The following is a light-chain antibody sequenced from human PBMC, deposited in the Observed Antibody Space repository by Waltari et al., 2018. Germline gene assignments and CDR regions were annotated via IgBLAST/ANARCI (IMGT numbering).Light chain of an antibody. Sequence: ETVLTQPPATLSVSPGARATLSCRASQSISSSYFAWYQQKPGQAPRLLISGISTRATGIPARFSGSGSGTEFTLPISSLQSEDFAVYYCQQYDNWPLTFGGGTKVEIK. CDR3: QQYDNWPLT. CDR2: GIS. J-gene: IGKJ4*01. CDR1: QSISSSY. V-gene: IGKV3-15*01.